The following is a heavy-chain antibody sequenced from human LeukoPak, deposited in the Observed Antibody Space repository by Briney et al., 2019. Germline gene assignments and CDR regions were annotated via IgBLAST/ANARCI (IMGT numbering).Heavy chain of an antibody. D-gene: IGHD2-2*01. Sequence: PSETLSLTCTVSGGSISSSSYYWGWIRQPPGKGLEWIGSIYYSGSTYYNPSLRSRVTISVDTSKNQFSLKLSSVTAADTAVYYCARLPQPSPAYFFDYWGQGTLVTVSS. CDR1: GGSISSSSYY. CDR2: IYYSGST. J-gene: IGHJ4*02. V-gene: IGHV4-39*01. CDR3: ARLPQPSPAYFFDY.